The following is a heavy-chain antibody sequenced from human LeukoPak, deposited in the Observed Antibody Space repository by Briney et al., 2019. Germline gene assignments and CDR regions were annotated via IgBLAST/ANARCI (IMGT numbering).Heavy chain of an antibody. Sequence: ASVKVSCKASGYTFTSYGISWVRPAPGQGLEWMGWISAYNGNTNYAQKLQGRVTMTTDTSTSTAYMELRSLRSDDTAVYYCARDYGSSWYGNWFDPWGQGTLVTVSS. V-gene: IGHV1-18*01. D-gene: IGHD6-13*01. CDR1: GYTFTSYG. CDR3: ARDYGSSWYGNWFDP. CDR2: ISAYNGNT. J-gene: IGHJ5*02.